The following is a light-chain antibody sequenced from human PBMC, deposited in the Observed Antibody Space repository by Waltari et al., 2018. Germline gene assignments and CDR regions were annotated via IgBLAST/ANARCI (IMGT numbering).Light chain of an antibody. CDR1: SPNIGAGYD. V-gene: IGLV1-40*01. CDR2: GNS. Sequence: QSVLTQPPSVSGAPGQRVTISCTGSSPNIGAGYDVHRNQQVPGKDPKLLIDGNSNRPSGGPDRFSGSKSGTSAYLAITGLQAEDEADYYCQSYDDSLTGRVFGTGTKVTVL. J-gene: IGLJ1*01. CDR3: QSYDDSLTGRV.